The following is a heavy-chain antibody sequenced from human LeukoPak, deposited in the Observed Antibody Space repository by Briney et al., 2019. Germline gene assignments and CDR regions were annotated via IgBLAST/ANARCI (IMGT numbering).Heavy chain of an antibody. CDR2: TYSDSST. V-gene: IGHV3-53*01. CDR1: GFTVSSNY. D-gene: IGHD5-24*01. Sequence: PGGSLRLSCAASGFTVSSNYMSWVRQAPGKGLEWVSVTYSDSSTYYADSVKGRFTISRDNSKNTLYLQMNNLRAEDTAVYYCARSSRDGYNYFDYWGQGTLVTVSS. CDR3: ARSSRDGYNYFDY. J-gene: IGHJ4*02.